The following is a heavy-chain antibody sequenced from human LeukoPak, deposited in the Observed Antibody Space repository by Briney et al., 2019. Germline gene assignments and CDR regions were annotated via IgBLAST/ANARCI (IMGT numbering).Heavy chain of an antibody. CDR3: AKCLRETVYYYYGMDV. D-gene: IGHD5/OR15-5a*01. CDR2: ISYDGSNK. Sequence: GRSLRLSCAASGFTFSSYGMHWVRQAPGKGLEWVAVISYDGSNKYYADSVKGRFTISRDNSKNTLYLQMNSLRAEDTAVYYCAKCLRETVYYYYGMDVWGQGTTVTASS. J-gene: IGHJ6*02. V-gene: IGHV3-30*18. CDR1: GFTFSSYG.